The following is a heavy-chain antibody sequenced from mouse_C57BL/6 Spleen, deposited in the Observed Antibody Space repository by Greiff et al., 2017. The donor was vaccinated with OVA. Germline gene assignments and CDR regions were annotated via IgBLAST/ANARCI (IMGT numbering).Heavy chain of an antibody. CDR1: GFSLTSYG. J-gene: IGHJ3*01. CDR3: AKPHSNYEDWFAY. D-gene: IGHD2-5*01. V-gene: IGHV2-5*01. Sequence: VQLVESGPGLVQPSQSLSITCTVSGFSLTSYGVHWVRQSPGKGLEWLGVIWRGGSTDYNAAFMSRLSITKDNSKSQVFFKMNSLQADDTAIYYCAKPHSNYEDWFAYWGQGTLVTVSA. CDR2: IWRGGST.